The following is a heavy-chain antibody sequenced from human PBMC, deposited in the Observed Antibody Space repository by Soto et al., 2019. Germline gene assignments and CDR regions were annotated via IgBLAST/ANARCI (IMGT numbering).Heavy chain of an antibody. J-gene: IGHJ3*02. CDR2: IWYDGSNK. CDR1: GFTFSSYG. D-gene: IGHD3-22*01. V-gene: IGHV3-33*01. CDR3: ASLGVHYYDSSGPHDAFDI. Sequence: SGGGVVQPGRSLRLSCAASGFTFSSYGMHWVRQAPGKGLEWVAVIWYDGSNKYYADSVKGRFTISRDNSKNTLYLQMNSLRAEDTAVYYCASLGVHYYDSSGPHDAFDIWGQGTMVTVSS.